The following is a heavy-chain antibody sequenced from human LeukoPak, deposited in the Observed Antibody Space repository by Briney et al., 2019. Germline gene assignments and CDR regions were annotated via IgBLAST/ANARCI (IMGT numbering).Heavy chain of an antibody. CDR3: ATYTHWVAGDV. D-gene: IGHD3-16*01. Sequence: GGSLRLSCAASGFTFSDSWMSWVRQAPGKGPEWVANMNQDGSAKGYVDSVKGRFTISRDNARNSLYLQMSSLRSEDTAVYYCATYTHWVAGDVWGQGTTVTVSS. CDR2: MNQDGSAK. J-gene: IGHJ6*02. V-gene: IGHV3-7*01. CDR1: GFTFSDSW.